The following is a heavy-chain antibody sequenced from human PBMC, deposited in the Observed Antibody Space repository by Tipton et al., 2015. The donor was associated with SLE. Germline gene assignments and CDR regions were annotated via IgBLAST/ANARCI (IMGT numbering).Heavy chain of an antibody. V-gene: IGHV4-34*01. J-gene: IGHJ4*02. Sequence: TLSLTCAVYGGSFSGYYWSWIRQSPGKGLEWIGEINHSGSTNYNPSLKSRVTISVDTSKRQFSLKLSSVTAADTAVYYCARGIAVAGPFDYWGQGTLVTVSS. CDR2: INHSGST. CDR3: ARGIAVAGPFDY. CDR1: GGSFSGYY. D-gene: IGHD6-19*01.